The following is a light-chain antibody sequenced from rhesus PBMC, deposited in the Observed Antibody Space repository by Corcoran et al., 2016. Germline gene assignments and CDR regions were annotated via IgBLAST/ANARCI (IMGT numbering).Light chain of an antibody. J-gene: IGKJ2*01. Sequence: EIVLTQSPTSMAVSQGERVTISCTASSSVSTSYLHWNQQKAGFSPRLLVYTTSSLTSGVPARFSGSGSGTSYTLTISRMESEDAANDYCQTGNRIPYSFGQGTKVEIK. V-gene: IGKV3-31*02. CDR1: SSVSTSY. CDR3: QTGNRIPYS. CDR2: TTS.